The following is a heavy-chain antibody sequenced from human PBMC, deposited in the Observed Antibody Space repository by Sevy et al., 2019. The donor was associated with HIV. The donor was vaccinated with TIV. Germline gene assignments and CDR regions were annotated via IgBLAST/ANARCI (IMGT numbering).Heavy chain of an antibody. V-gene: IGHV1-2*02. CDR2: INPNSRGT. J-gene: IGHJ5*01. CDR1: GYTFTGYY. D-gene: IGHD3-10*01. Sequence: ASVKVSCKASGYTFTGYYMHWVRQAPGQGLEWMGWINPNSRGTNYSQKFQGRVTMTRDTSISTAYMELSRLRSDDTVVYYCARDRGDSPGGYWFDSWGQGTLVTVSS. CDR3: ARDRGDSPGGYWFDS.